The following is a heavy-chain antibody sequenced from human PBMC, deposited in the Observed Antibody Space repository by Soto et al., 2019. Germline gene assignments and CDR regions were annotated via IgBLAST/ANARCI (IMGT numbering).Heavy chain of an antibody. V-gene: IGHV3-23*01. Sequence: AGGSLRLSCAASGFTFSSYAMSWVRQAPGKGLEWVSAISGSGGSTYYADSVKGRFTISRDNSKNTLYLQMNSLRAEDTAVYYCAKVGDYDYVWGSYRYTDFDYWGQGTLVTVS. J-gene: IGHJ4*02. CDR2: ISGSGGST. D-gene: IGHD3-16*02. CDR1: GFTFSSYA. CDR3: AKVGDYDYVWGSYRYTDFDY.